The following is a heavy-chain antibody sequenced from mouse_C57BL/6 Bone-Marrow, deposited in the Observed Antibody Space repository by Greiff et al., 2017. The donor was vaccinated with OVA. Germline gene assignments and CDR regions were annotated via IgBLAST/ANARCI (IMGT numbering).Heavy chain of an antibody. Sequence: EVQLVESGGGLVKPGGSLKLSCAASGFTFSSYAMSWVRQTPEKRLEWVANISDGGSYTYYPDNVKGRFTISRDNAKNNLYLQMSHLKSEDTAMYYCARSYYSNPWFAYWGQGTLVTVSA. CDR1: GFTFSSYA. V-gene: IGHV5-4*01. J-gene: IGHJ3*01. D-gene: IGHD2-5*01. CDR3: ARSYYSNPWFAY. CDR2: ISDGGSYT.